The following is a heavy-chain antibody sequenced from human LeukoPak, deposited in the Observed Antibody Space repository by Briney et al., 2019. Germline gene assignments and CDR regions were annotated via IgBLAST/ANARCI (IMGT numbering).Heavy chain of an antibody. CDR1: GGSISTYH. CDR3: ARVEWELLGMDV. Sequence: SETLSLTCTVSGGSISTYHWSWIRQPPGKGPEWIGCIYYSGSTNYNPSLKSRVTISVDTSKNQFSLKLSSVTAADTAVYYCARVEWELLGMDVWGQGTTVTVSS. CDR2: IYYSGST. J-gene: IGHJ6*02. V-gene: IGHV4-59*01. D-gene: IGHD1-26*01.